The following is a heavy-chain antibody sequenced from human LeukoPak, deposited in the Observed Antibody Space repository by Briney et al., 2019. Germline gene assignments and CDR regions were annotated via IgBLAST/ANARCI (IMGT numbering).Heavy chain of an antibody. CDR1: GGSISSSSYY. V-gene: IGHV4-39*07. Sequence: SETLSLTCTVSGGSISSSSYYWGWIRQPPGKGLEWIGSIYYSGSTYYNPSLKSRVTISVDTSKNQFSLKLSSVTAADTAVYYCARSFLRLWLDYWGQGTLVTVSS. CDR3: ARSFLRLWLDY. CDR2: IYYSGST. D-gene: IGHD3-16*01. J-gene: IGHJ4*02.